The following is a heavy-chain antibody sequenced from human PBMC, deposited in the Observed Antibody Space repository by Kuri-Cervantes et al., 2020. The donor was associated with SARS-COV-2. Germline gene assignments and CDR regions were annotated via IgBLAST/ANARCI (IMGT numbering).Heavy chain of an antibody. CDR3: ARHRHWNSGEAFDI. J-gene: IGHJ3*02. Sequence: SKTLSLTCTVSGGSISSSSYYWGWIRQPPGKGLEWIGSIYYSGSTYYNPSLKSRVTISVDTSKNQFSLKLSSVTAADTAVYYCARHRHWNSGEAFDIWGQGTMVTVSS. V-gene: IGHV4-39*01. CDR1: GGSISSSSYY. D-gene: IGHD1-7*01. CDR2: IYYSGST.